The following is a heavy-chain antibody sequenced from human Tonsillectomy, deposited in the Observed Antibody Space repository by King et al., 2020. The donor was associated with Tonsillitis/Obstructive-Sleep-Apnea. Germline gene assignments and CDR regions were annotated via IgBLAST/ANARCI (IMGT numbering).Heavy chain of an antibody. D-gene: IGHD2-2*01. CDR1: GFTFSDYY. V-gene: IGHV3-11*05. Sequence: VQLVESGGGLVKPGGSLRLSCAASGFTFSDYYMSWIRQAPGKGLEWVSYISSSSSYTNYADSVKGRFTISRDNAKNSLYLQMNSLRAEDTAVDYCARRGDCSSTSCYGDYYYYYMDVWGKGTTVTVSS. CDR2: ISSSSSYT. J-gene: IGHJ6*03. CDR3: ARRGDCSSTSCYGDYYYYYMDV.